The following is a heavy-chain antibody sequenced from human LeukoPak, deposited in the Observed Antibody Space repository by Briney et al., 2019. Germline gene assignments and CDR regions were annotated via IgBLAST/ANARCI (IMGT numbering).Heavy chain of an antibody. CDR1: GYSFTTYW. CDR2: IYPSDSDT. D-gene: IGHD5-18*01. J-gene: IGHJ4*02. V-gene: IGHV5-51*01. CDR3: ARLGYSNHFDY. Sequence: KIGESLKISCKGSGYSFTTYWIGWVRQMPGKGLEWMGIIYPSDSDTRYSPSFQGQVTFSADKSISTAYLQWSSLKASDTAMYYCARLGYSNHFDYWGQGTLVTVSS.